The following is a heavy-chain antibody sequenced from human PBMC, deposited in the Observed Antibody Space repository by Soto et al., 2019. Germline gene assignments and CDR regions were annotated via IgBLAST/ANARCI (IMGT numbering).Heavy chain of an antibody. D-gene: IGHD5-12*01. V-gene: IGHV3-15*01. CDR1: GFTFSNAW. J-gene: IGHJ4*02. CDR2: IKSKTDGGTT. CDR3: TYMWLRRGLYFDY. Sequence: EVQLVESGGGLVKPGGSLRLSCAASGFTFSNAWMSWVRQAPGKGLEWVGRIKSKTDGGTTDYAAPVKGRFTISRDDSKNTLYLQMNSLKTEDTAVYYCTYMWLRRGLYFDYWGQGTLVTFSS.